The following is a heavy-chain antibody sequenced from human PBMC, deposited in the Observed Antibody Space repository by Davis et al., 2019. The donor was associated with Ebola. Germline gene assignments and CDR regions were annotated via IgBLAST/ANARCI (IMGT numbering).Heavy chain of an antibody. J-gene: IGHJ6*02. Sequence: MPSETLSLTCTVSGGSINNYFWSWIRQPPGKGLEWIGNIHYLGNTNYNPSLKSRVTMSVDMSKNQFSLKLSSVTAADTAVYYCARGNYGDYIVLYYYNMDVWGQGTLVTVSS. V-gene: IGHV4-59*01. CDR2: IHYLGNT. D-gene: IGHD4-17*01. CDR3: ARGNYGDYIVLYYYNMDV. CDR1: GGSINNYF.